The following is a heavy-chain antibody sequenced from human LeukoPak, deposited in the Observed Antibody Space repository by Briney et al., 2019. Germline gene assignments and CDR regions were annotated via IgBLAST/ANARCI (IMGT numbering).Heavy chain of an antibody. J-gene: IGHJ6*02. CDR3: ARVQRFFYGSGSGNYYYYGMDV. CDR1: GGSFSGYY. Sequence: SETLSLTCAVYGGSFSGYYWSWIRQPPGKGLERIGEINHSGSTNYNPSLKSRVTISVDTSKNQFSLKLSSVTAADTAVYYCARVQRFFYGSGSGNYYYYGMDVWGQGTTVTVSS. V-gene: IGHV4-34*01. CDR2: INHSGST. D-gene: IGHD3-10*01.